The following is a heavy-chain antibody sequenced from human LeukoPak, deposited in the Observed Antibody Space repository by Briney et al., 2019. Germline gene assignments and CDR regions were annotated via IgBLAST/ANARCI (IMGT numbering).Heavy chain of an antibody. Sequence: ASVTVSCKASGGTFSSYAISWVRQAPGQGLEWMGGIIPIFGTANYAQKFQGRVTITTDESTSTAYMELSSLRSEDAAAYYCARAMGSSSSWFDPWGQGTLVTVSS. D-gene: IGHD6-6*01. CDR1: GGTFSSYA. V-gene: IGHV1-69*05. CDR2: IIPIFGTA. CDR3: ARAMGSSSSWFDP. J-gene: IGHJ5*02.